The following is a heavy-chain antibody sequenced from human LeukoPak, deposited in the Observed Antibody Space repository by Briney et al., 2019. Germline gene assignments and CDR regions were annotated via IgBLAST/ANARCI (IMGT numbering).Heavy chain of an antibody. CDR1: GLTFSRYG. V-gene: IGHV3-33*01. J-gene: IGHJ3*01. Sequence: RTGGSLRLSCVASGLTFSRYGMHWVRQAPGKGLEWVAVVSYDGNNKYYSDSVKGRFTISRDNSENMVYLQMNSLRAEDTAVYYSASSRYYFDSRGYYQTNDAFDLWGQGTTVTVSS. CDR2: VSYDGNNK. CDR3: ASSRYYFDSRGYYQTNDAFDL. D-gene: IGHD3-22*01.